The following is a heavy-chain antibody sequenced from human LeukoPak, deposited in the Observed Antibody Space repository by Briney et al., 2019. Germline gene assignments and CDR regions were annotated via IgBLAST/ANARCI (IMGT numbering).Heavy chain of an antibody. V-gene: IGHV4-39*01. CDR1: GGSISSSGYY. Sequence: SETLSLTCTVSGGSISSSGYYWGWLRQPPGKGLEWIGTIYNSGSTYYNPSLNSRVTISVDTSKYQFSLKLSSVTAADTAVYYCARTGNTAVPPYFDYWGQGALVTASS. J-gene: IGHJ4*02. CDR2: IYNSGST. D-gene: IGHD3-10*01. CDR3: ARTGNTAVPPYFDY.